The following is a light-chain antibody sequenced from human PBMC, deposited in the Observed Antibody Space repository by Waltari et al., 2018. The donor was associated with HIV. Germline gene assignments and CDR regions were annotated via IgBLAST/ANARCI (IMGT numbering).Light chain of an antibody. J-gene: IGKJ3*01. V-gene: IGKV1-39*01. CDR1: QAITTY. CDR3: QQSYESPFN. Sequence: IQVTQSPSSLSASLGDTVVITCRASQAITTYLNWYQQKADKPPVLLVYSVSTLQTGAPSRFRGSGSGRDFTLSISGLQPEDFASYFCQQSYESPFNFGPGTK. CDR2: SVS.